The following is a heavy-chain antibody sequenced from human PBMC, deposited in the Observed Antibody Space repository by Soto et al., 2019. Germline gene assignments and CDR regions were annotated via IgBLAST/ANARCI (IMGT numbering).Heavy chain of an antibody. D-gene: IGHD4-17*01. Sequence: GGSLRLSCAASGFTFSSYSMNWVRQAPGKGLEWVSSISSSSSYIYYADSVKGRFTISRDNAKNSLYLQMNSLSAEDTAVYYCARDGYGDYSTDAFDIWGQGTMVTVSS. CDR1: GFTFSSYS. J-gene: IGHJ3*02. CDR3: ARDGYGDYSTDAFDI. CDR2: ISSSSSYI. V-gene: IGHV3-21*01.